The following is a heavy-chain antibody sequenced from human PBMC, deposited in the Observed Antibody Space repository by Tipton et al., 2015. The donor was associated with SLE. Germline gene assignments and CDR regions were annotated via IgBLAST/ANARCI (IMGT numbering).Heavy chain of an antibody. CDR1: GFTVSSNY. V-gene: IGHV3-66*01. J-gene: IGHJ3*02. D-gene: IGHD3-10*01. CDR3: ARVLPPDAFDI. CDR2: IYSGGST. Sequence: SLRLSCAASGFTVSSNYMSWVRQAPGKGLEWVSVIYSGGSTYYADSVKGRFTISRDNSKNTLYLQMNSLRAEDMAVYYCARVLPPDAFDIWGQGTMVTVSS.